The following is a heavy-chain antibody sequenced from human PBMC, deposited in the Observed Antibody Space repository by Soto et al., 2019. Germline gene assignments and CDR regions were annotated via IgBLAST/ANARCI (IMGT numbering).Heavy chain of an antibody. CDR3: ARDPAAASRRYFDY. J-gene: IGHJ4*02. Sequence: SEPLSLTCTVSGGAISSYYWSWIRQPPGKGLEWIGYIYYSGSTNYNPSLKSRVTISVDTSKNQFSLKLSSVTAADTAVYYCARDPAAASRRYFDYWGQGTLVTVSS. D-gene: IGHD6-13*01. V-gene: IGHV4-59*01. CDR2: IYYSGST. CDR1: GGAISSYY.